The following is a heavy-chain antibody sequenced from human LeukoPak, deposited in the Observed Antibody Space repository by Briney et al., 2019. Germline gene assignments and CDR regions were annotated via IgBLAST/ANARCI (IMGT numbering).Heavy chain of an antibody. CDR2: ISDSGGDT. D-gene: IGHD6-19*01. CDR1: GFTFNNYG. V-gene: IGHV3-23*01. J-gene: IGHJ4*02. CDR3: AKNTGIAVAGSLFDD. Sequence: GGSLRLSCAASGFTFNNYGMSWVRQAPGKGLEWVSAISDSGGDTYYADSVKGRFTISRDNSKNTLYLQMNSLRAEDTAVYYCAKNTGIAVAGSLFDDWGQGTLVTVSS.